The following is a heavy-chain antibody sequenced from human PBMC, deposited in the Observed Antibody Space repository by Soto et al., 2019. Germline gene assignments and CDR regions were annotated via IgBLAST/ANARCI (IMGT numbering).Heavy chain of an antibody. CDR1: GFTFSSYG. J-gene: IGHJ1*01. V-gene: IGHV3-30*03. CDR2: ISYDGSNK. CDR3: ARYHKPGRGHGYAILQFYFQH. D-gene: IGHD5-12*01. Sequence: QVQLVESGGGVVQPGRSLRLSCAASGFTFSSYGMHWVRQAPGKGLEWVAVISYDGSNKYYADSVKGRFTISRDNSKNLLYLQMNSLRAVDTAVYYRARYHKPGRGHGYAILQFYFQHWGQGTLVTVSS.